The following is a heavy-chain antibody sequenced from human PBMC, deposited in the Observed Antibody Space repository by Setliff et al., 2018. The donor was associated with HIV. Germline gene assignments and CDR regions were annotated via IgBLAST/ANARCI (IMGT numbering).Heavy chain of an antibody. J-gene: IGHJ4*03. CDR3: ARSPQGGYFDY. V-gene: IGHV3-73*01. CDR2: IKTKPSSYAT. Sequence: PGGSLRLSCSASGFTFSGSAMHWVRQASGKGLEWVGRIKTKPSSYATAYGASVKGRFTISRDNSKNTLYLQINSLRVEDTAVYHSARSPQGGYFDYWGQGTLVTVSS. CDR1: GFTFSGSA.